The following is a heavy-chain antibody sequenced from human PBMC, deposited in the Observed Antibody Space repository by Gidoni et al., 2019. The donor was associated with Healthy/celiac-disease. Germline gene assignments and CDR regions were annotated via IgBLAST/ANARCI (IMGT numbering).Heavy chain of an antibody. CDR1: GFTFSDYY. CDR3: ASGQQLGVFQH. V-gene: IGHV3-11*06. J-gene: IGHJ1*01. CDR2: ISSSSSYT. Sequence: QVQLVESGGGLVKPGGSLGLSCAASGFTFSDYYMSWIRQAPGKGLEWVSYISSSSSYTNYADSVKGRFTISRDNAKNSLYLQMNSLRAEDTAVYYCASGQQLGVFQHWGQGTLVTVSS. D-gene: IGHD6-6*01.